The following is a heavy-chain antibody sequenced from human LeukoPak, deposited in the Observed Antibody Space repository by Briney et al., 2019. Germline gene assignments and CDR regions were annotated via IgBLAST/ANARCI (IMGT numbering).Heavy chain of an antibody. J-gene: IGHJ6*03. CDR1: GFTFSSYG. CDR3: ARDRIRGPRITIFGVAPLVYYMDV. CDR2: IWYDGSNK. Sequence: GRSLRLSCAASGFTFSSYGMHWVRQAPGKGLEWVAVIWYDGSNKYYADSVKGRFTISRDNSKNTLYLQMNSLRAEDTAVYYCARDRIRGPRITIFGVAPLVYYMDVWGKGTTVTVSS. V-gene: IGHV3-33*01. D-gene: IGHD3-3*01.